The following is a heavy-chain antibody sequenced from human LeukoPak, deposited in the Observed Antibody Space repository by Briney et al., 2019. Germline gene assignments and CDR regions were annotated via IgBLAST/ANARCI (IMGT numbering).Heavy chain of an antibody. CDR1: GGSISSYY. Sequence: SETLSLTCTVSGGSISSYYWSWSRQPPGKGLEWIGYIYYSGSTNYNPSLKSRVTISVDTSKNQFSLKLSSVTAADTAVYYCARGRIAAAGTRPDYWGQETLVTVSS. CDR3: ARGRIAAAGTRPDY. J-gene: IGHJ4*02. V-gene: IGHV4-59*01. D-gene: IGHD6-13*01. CDR2: IYYSGST.